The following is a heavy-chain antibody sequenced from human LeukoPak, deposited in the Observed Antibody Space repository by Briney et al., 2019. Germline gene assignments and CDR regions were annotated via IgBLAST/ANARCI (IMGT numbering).Heavy chain of an antibody. D-gene: IGHD1-14*01. CDR3: ARGVEPLAANTLAY. CDR2: LYSDGNT. V-gene: IGHV3-53*01. CDR1: VFAVITND. J-gene: IGHJ4*02. Sequence: GGSLRLSCAASVFAVITNDMTWVRQAPGKGLEWVSVLYSDGNTKYADSVRGRFTISRDNSKNTLYLEMNSLSPDDTAVYYCARGVEPLAANTLAYWGQGTLVTVSS.